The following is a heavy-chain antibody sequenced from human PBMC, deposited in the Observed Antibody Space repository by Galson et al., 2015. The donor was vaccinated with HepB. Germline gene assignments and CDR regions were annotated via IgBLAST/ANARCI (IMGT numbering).Heavy chain of an antibody. CDR2: ISGSGGST. CDR1: GFTFSSYA. Sequence: SLRLSCAASGFTFSSYALSWVRQAPGKGLEWVSAISGSGGSTYYADSVKGRCTISRDNFKNTLYLQMNSLRAEDTAVYYCANLRVSQGFGELLQVMDVWGQGTTVTVSS. J-gene: IGHJ6*02. CDR3: ANLRVSQGFGELLQVMDV. V-gene: IGHV3-23*01. D-gene: IGHD3-10*01.